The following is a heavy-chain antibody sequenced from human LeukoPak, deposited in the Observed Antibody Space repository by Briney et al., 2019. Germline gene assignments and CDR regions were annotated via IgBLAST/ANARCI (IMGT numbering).Heavy chain of an antibody. V-gene: IGHV4-59*08. CDR1: GGSISTDY. CDR2: IHYSGHT. J-gene: IGHJ4*02. CDR3: ARLGKEVTYRAYYLDY. D-gene: IGHD1-26*01. Sequence: SETLSLTCTVSGGSISTDYWSWIRQPPGKGLEYIAFIHYSGHTNYNPSLKSRVTISIDTPKNQLSLKLSSVTAADTAVYYCARLGKEVTYRAYYLDYWGQGALVTVSS.